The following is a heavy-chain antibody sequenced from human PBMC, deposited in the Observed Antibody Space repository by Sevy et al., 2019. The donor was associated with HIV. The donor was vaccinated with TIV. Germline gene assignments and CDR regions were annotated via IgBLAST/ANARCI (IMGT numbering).Heavy chain of an antibody. CDR2: ISYEGTET. D-gene: IGHD6-13*01. CDR1: GFAFSSHA. J-gene: IGHJ4*01. V-gene: IGHV3-30-3*01. Sequence: GGSLRLSCAASGFAFSSHAMHWVRQAPGKGLEWVALISYEGTETFYAASVEGRSTISRDNSKNMLSLQINSLRPEDTAVYYCARDGGYSIKWYPLYWGHGTLVTVSS. CDR3: ARDGGYSIKWYPLY.